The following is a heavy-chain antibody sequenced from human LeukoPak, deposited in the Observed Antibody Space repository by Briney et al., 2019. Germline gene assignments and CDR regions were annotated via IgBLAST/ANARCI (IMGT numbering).Heavy chain of an antibody. J-gene: IGHJ4*02. V-gene: IGHV3-23*01. CDR1: GFTFSSYA. Sequence: QTGGSLRLSCAASGFTFSSYAMSWVRQAPGKGLEWVSAISGSGGSTYYADSVKGRFTISRDNSKNTLYLQMNSLRAEDTAVYYCAADTPRRGITGRGYWGQGTLVTVSS. CDR2: ISGSGGST. D-gene: IGHD1-20*01. CDR3: AADTPRRGITGRGY.